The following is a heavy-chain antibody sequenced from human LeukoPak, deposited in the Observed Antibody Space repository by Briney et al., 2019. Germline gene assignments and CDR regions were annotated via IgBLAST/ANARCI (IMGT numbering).Heavy chain of an antibody. CDR1: GYTFTTYG. CDR2: INTYNGNT. J-gene: IGHJ6*02. V-gene: IGHV1-18*04. CDR3: ARDPADHGDLREDAHYYALDV. D-gene: IGHD4-17*01. Sequence: ASVKVSCKASGYTFTTYGISWVRQAPGQGFEWMGWINTYNGNTNYAHKFRGRVTMTTDTSTRTVCMEVRSLRSDDTAVYYCARDPADHGDLREDAHYYALDVWGQGTTVTVSS.